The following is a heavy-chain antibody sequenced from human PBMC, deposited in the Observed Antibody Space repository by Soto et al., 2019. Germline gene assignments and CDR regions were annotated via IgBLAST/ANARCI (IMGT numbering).Heavy chain of an antibody. Sequence: QVQLQQWGAGLLKPSETLSLTCAVYDGSFSGYYWSWIRQPPGKGLEWIGEIFHGGSTDYSPSLKSRVTISVDTSKTQFSLELSSVTAADTAVYYCARPHYDSNTFYSFFDYWGQGTLVTVSS. CDR1: DGSFSGYY. V-gene: IGHV4-34*12. CDR3: ARPHYDSNTFYSFFDY. D-gene: IGHD3-22*01. CDR2: IFHGGST. J-gene: IGHJ4*02.